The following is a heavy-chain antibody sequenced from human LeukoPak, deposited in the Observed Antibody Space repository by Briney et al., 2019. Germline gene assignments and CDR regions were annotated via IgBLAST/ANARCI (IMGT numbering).Heavy chain of an antibody. CDR1: GGSISSSTYY. J-gene: IGHJ4*02. D-gene: IGHD3-3*01. V-gene: IGHV4-39*01. CDR3: ARVSVLRHFNY. Sequence: SXXLSLTCIVSGGSISSSTYYWGWIRQPQGKGVEWIESIYYSGSTYNNPSRKRRVTISVETSKNQFSLKLSSVTAADTAVYYCARVSVLRHFNYWGQGTLVTVSS. CDR2: IYYSGST.